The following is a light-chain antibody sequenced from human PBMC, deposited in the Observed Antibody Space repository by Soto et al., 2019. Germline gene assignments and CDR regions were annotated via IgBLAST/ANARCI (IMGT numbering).Light chain of an antibody. Sequence: EIVLTQSPGTLSLSPGERATLSCRASQSVSSSYLAWYQQHPGQAPMLLNYAASSSATGIPDRISSSGSGTDFTLTISRLEPEDAAVYYCQQYGRSLTFGPGTKVDNK. CDR1: QSVSSSY. V-gene: IGKV3-20*01. CDR3: QQYGRSLT. J-gene: IGKJ3*01. CDR2: AAS.